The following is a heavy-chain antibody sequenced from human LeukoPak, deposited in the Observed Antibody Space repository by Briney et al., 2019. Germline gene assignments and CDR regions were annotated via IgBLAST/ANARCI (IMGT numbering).Heavy chain of an antibody. V-gene: IGHV1-69*13. Sequence: GASVKVSCKASGGTFSSYAISWVRQAPGQGPEWMGGIIPIFGTANYAQKFQGRVTITADESTSTAYMELSSLRSEDTAVYYCARSHSGSSAYYFDYWGQGTLVTVSS. CDR1: GGTFSSYA. CDR3: ARSHSGSSAYYFDY. J-gene: IGHJ4*02. D-gene: IGHD1-26*01. CDR2: IIPIFGTA.